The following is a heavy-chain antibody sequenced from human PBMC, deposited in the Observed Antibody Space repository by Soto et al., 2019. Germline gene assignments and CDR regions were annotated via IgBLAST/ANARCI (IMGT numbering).Heavy chain of an antibody. J-gene: IGHJ4*02. Sequence: SETLSPTCTVSGGSISSSSYYWGWIRQPPGKGLEWIGRIYYSGSTYYNPSLKSRVTISVDTSKNQFSLKLSSVTAADTAVYYCARRYSSSFDYWGQGTLVTVSS. CDR3: ARRYSSSFDY. V-gene: IGHV4-39*07. D-gene: IGHD6-13*01. CDR1: GGSISSSSYY. CDR2: IYYSGST.